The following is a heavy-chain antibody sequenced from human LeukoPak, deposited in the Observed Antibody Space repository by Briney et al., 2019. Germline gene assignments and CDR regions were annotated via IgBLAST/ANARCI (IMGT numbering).Heavy chain of an antibody. Sequence: PGGSLRLSCAASGFNFNGYVLHWVRQAPGKELEWVGLTSVDGSLTYAVSVKGRFSISRDSSKNTLYLQMISLRAEDTAVYYCAREGYSSGRAAAFDYWGQGTLVTVSS. V-gene: IGHV3-30*03. D-gene: IGHD6-19*01. CDR2: TSVDGSLT. CDR1: GFNFNGYV. CDR3: AREGYSSGRAAAFDY. J-gene: IGHJ4*02.